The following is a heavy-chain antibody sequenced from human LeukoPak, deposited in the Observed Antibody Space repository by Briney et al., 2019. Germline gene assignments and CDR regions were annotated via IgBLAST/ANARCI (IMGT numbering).Heavy chain of an antibody. D-gene: IGHD2-2*01. V-gene: IGHV1-69*04. J-gene: IGHJ4*02. CDR1: GYTFTGYY. CDR2: IIPILGIA. Sequence: SVKVSCKASGYTFTGYYMHWVRQAPGQGLEWMGRIIPILGIANYAQKFQGRVTITADKSTSTAYMELSSLRSEDTAVYYCAREAQLPYFDYWGQGTLVTVSS. CDR3: AREAQLPYFDY.